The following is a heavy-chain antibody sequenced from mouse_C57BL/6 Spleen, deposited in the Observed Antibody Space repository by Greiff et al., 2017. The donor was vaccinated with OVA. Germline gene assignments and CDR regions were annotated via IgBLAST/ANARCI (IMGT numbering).Heavy chain of an antibody. CDR3: TTGWLLRSLFDY. Sequence: VQLQQSGAELVRPGASVKLSCTASGFNIKDYYMHWVKQRPEQGLEWIGRIDPEDGDTAYAPKFQGKATMTADTSSNTAYLQLSSLTSEDTAVYYCTTGWLLRSLFDYWGQGTTLTVSS. CDR1: GFNIKDYY. V-gene: IGHV14-1*01. J-gene: IGHJ2*01. CDR2: IDPEDGDT. D-gene: IGHD2-3*01.